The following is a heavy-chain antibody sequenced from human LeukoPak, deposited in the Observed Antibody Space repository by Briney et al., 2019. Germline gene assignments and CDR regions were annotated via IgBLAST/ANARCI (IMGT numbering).Heavy chain of an antibody. J-gene: IGHJ4*02. Sequence: SGGSLRLSCAASGFSFSSYEMNWVRQAPGKGLEWVSSISSSSSYIFYADSVKGRFTISRDNAKNSLYLQMNSLRAEDTAVYYCVRDRSPGYFDYWGQGTLVIVSS. D-gene: IGHD3-10*01. V-gene: IGHV3-21*01. CDR3: VRDRSPGYFDY. CDR1: GFSFSSYE. CDR2: ISSSSSYI.